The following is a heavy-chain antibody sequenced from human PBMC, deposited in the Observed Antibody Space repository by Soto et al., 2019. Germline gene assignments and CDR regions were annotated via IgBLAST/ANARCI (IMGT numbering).Heavy chain of an antibody. D-gene: IGHD5-18*01. CDR2: IHYSGTT. CDR3: ARDRDSYGFHDY. J-gene: IGHJ4*02. CDR1: GGSISSGGSY. V-gene: IGHV4-31*03. Sequence: QVQLQESGPGLVKPSQTLSVTCTVSGGSISSGGSYWSWIRHHPGKGLEWIGYIHYSGTTYYNPSLKSRVTISIDTSKKQFSLELSSVTAADTAVYYCARDRDSYGFHDYWGQGTLVTVSS.